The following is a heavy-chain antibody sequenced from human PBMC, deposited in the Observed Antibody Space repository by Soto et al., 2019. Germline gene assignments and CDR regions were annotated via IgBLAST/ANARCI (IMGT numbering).Heavy chain of an antibody. J-gene: IGHJ2*01. Sequence: GGSLRLSCAASGFTFSSYAMSWVRQPPGKGLGWVSGVPGDGGGTYYADSVKGRFSISRDNSKNTLSLQMNSLRVEDTAVYCWGEGGGGATGWPNWYADLWGRGTLVTVSS. CDR1: GFTFSSYA. CDR3: GEGGGGATGWPNWYADL. CDR2: VPGDGGGT. V-gene: IGHV3-23*01. D-gene: IGHD6-19*01.